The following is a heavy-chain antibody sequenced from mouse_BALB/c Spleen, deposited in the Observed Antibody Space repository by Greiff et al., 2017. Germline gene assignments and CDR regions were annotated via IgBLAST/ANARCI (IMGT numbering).Heavy chain of an antibody. Sequence: VQLQQSGAELVKPGASVKLSCTASGFNIKDTYMHWVKQRPEQGLEWIGRIDPANGNTKYDPKFQGKATITADTSSNTAYLQLSSLTSEDTAVYYCARFLCYDYDEGYAMDYWGQGTSVTVSS. CDR2: IDPANGNT. D-gene: IGHD2-4*01. J-gene: IGHJ4*01. CDR1: GFNIKDTY. V-gene: IGHV14-3*02. CDR3: ARFLCYDYDEGYAMDY.